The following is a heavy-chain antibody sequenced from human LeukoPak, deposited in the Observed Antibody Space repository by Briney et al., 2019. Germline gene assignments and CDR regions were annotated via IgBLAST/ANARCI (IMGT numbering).Heavy chain of an antibody. V-gene: IGHV3-48*04. CDR2: ISSSSSTI. CDR3: ARDEPNYYYMDV. CDR1: GFTSSSYG. Sequence: GGSLRLSCAASGFTSSSYGMNWVRQAPGKGLEWVSYISSSSSTIYYADSVKGRFTISRDNAKNSLYLQMNSLRAEDTAVYYCARDEPNYYYMDVWGKGTTVTVSS. J-gene: IGHJ6*03.